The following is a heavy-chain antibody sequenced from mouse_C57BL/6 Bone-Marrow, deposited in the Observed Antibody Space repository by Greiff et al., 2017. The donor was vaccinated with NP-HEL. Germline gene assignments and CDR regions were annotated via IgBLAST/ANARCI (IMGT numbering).Heavy chain of an antibody. CDR3: AREGDYDDPDYFDY. CDR2: IDPSDSYT. J-gene: IGHJ2*01. D-gene: IGHD2-4*01. CDR1: GYTFTSYW. V-gene: IGHV1-69*01. Sequence: QVQLQQPGAELVMPGASVKLSCKASGYTFTSYWMHWVKQRPGQGLEWIGEIDPSDSYTNYNQKFKGKSTLTVDKSSSTAYMQLSSLTSEDSAVYYGAREGDYDDPDYFDYWGQGTTLTVSS.